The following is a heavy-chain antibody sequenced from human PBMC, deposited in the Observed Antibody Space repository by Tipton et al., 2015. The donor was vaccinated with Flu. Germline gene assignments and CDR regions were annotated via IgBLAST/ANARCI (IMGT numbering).Heavy chain of an antibody. J-gene: IGHJ5*02. V-gene: IGHV4-38-2*02. CDR3: ARRVYTNYVSDPKSWFDP. CDR1: GDSISSDYH. D-gene: IGHD4-11*01. Sequence: TLSLTCTVSGDSISSDYHRGWIRQFPGKGLGWIGTVSRSGSTIYNPSLKRRVTISIDRSKNKFSLNLRSVTAADMAVYYCARRVYTNYVSDPKSWFDPWGQGTLVAVSS. CDR2: VSRSGST.